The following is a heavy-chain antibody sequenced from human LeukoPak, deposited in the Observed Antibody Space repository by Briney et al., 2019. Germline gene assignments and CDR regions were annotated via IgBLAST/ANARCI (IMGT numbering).Heavy chain of an antibody. CDR2: IFHSGNS. CDR3: ARVTYVDDMLYQYFDY. CDR1: SYSISGGSY. J-gene: IGHJ4*02. Sequence: SETLSLTCAVSSYSISGGSYWGWIRPSPGKGLEWVGSIFHSGNSYYNPSLKSRLTMSVDTSKNQFSLKLTSVTAADTALYYCARVTYVDDMLYQYFDYWGQGILVTVSS. D-gene: IGHD4-17*01. V-gene: IGHV4-38-2*01.